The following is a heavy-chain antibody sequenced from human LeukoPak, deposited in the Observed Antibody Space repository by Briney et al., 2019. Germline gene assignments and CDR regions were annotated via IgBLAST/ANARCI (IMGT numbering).Heavy chain of an antibody. J-gene: IGHJ4*02. CDR2: INHSGST. Sequence: GSLRLSCVASGFTFGKYWMSWVRQAPGKGLEWIGEINHSGSTNYNPSLKSRVTISVDTSKNQFSLKLSSVTAADTAVYYCARVRYDYVWGSYRYSGIFDYWGQGTLVTVSS. V-gene: IGHV4-34*01. CDR3: ARVRYDYVWGSYRYSGIFDY. D-gene: IGHD3-16*02. CDR1: GFTFGKYW.